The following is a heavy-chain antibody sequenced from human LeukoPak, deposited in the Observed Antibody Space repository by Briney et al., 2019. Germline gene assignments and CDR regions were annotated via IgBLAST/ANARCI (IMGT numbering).Heavy chain of an antibody. CDR1: GGSFSGYY. Sequence: PSETLSLTCAVYGGSFSGYYWSWIRQPPGKGLEWIGEINHSGSTNYNPSLKSRVTISVDTSKNQFSLKLSSVTAADTAVYYCARATIVATWAFDYWGQGTLVTVSS. J-gene: IGHJ4*02. CDR3: ARATIVATWAFDY. V-gene: IGHV4-34*01. CDR2: INHSGST. D-gene: IGHD3-22*01.